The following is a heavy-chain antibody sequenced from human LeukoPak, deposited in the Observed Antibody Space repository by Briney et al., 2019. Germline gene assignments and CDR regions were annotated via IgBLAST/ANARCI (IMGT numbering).Heavy chain of an antibody. J-gene: IGHJ6*02. CDR3: ARHRRNYGMDV. Sequence: PSQTLSLTCTVSGGSISSGGYYWSWIRQHPGKGLEWIGFVDYSGSANYNPSLKSRVTISVDTSKTQFSLKLSSVTAADTAVYYCARHRRNYGMDVWGQGTTVTVSS. CDR1: GGSISSGGYY. V-gene: IGHV4-61*08. CDR2: VDYSGSA.